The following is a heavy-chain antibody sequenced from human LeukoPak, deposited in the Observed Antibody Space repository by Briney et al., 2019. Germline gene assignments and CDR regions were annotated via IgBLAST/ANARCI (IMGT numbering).Heavy chain of an antibody. Sequence: PGGSLRLSCAASGFTFTTYGMHWVRQAPGKGLEGVAVIWNDGSYKHYADSVKGRFTISRDDSKNTIYLQMNSLRAEDTAVYYCARDLWQQMIQGYDYWGQGTLVTASS. CDR1: GFTFTTYG. V-gene: IGHV3-33*01. J-gene: IGHJ4*02. D-gene: IGHD6-13*01. CDR2: IWNDGSYK. CDR3: ARDLWQQMIQGYDY.